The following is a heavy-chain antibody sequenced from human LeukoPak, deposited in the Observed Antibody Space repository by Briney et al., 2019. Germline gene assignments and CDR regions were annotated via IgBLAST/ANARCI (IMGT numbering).Heavy chain of an antibody. J-gene: IGHJ4*02. CDR3: ARVVSSSVWAFDY. CDR2: IYQSGST. V-gene: IGHV4-4*02. D-gene: IGHD3-22*01. Sequence: PSETLSLTCAVSGGTISSSNWWSWVRQPPGKGLEWIGEIYQSGSTNYNPSLKSRVTISVDKSKNEFSLKVSSVTAADTAVYYCARVVSSSVWAFDYWGQGTLVTVSS. CDR1: GGTISSSNW.